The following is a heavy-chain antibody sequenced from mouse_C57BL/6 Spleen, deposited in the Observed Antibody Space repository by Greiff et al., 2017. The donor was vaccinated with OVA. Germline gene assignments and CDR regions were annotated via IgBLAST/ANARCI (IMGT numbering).Heavy chain of an antibody. V-gene: IGHV3-6*01. CDR2: ISYDGSN. Sequence: EVKLLESGPGLVKPSQSLSLTCSVTGYSITSGYYWNWIRQFPGNKLEWMGYISYDGSNNYNPSLKNRISITRDTSKNQFFLKLNSVTTEDTATYYCARDNWDEGYYAMDYWGQGTSVTVSS. CDR1: GYSITSGYY. CDR3: ARDNWDEGYYAMDY. J-gene: IGHJ4*01. D-gene: IGHD4-1*01.